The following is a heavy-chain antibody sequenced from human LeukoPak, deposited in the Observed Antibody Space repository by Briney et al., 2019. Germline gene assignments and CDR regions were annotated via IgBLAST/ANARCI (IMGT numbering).Heavy chain of an antibody. Sequence: SETLSLTCTVSGGSISSGGYYWSWIRQHPGKGLEWTGYIYYSGSTNYNPSLNSRVTISVDTSKNRFSLRLSSVTAADTAIYYCARAVSGRFDYWGQGTLVTVSS. V-gene: IGHV4-61*08. CDR2: IYYSGST. D-gene: IGHD6-19*01. J-gene: IGHJ4*02. CDR1: GGSISSGGYY. CDR3: ARAVSGRFDY.